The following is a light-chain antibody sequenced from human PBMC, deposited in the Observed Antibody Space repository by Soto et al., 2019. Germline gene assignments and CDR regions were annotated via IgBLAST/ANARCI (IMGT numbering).Light chain of an antibody. J-gene: IGLJ2*01. V-gene: IGLV2-14*01. CDR2: EVS. CDR3: SSFTSSNTLV. Sequence: QSALTQPASVSGSPGQSITISCTGTSSDVGGYNYVSWYQQYPGKVPKLMIYEVSSRPSGVSNRFSGSKSDNTASLTISGLKAEDEAVYYCSSFTSSNTLVFGEGTKLTVL. CDR1: SSDVGGYNY.